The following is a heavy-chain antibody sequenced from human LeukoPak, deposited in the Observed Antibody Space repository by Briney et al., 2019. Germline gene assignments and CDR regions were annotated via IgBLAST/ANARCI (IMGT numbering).Heavy chain of an antibody. V-gene: IGHV1-2*02. CDR2: INPNSGGT. D-gene: IGHD3-9*01. J-gene: IGHJ4*02. CDR1: GYSFTDYY. Sequence: ASVKVSCKTSGYSFTDYYMHWVRQAPGQGLEWMGWINPNSGGTNFAQRFQDRVTMTRDMSISTAYMELSRLRSDDTAVYYCARFSVGGRYDFDYWGQGTLVTVSS. CDR3: ARFSVGGRYDFDY.